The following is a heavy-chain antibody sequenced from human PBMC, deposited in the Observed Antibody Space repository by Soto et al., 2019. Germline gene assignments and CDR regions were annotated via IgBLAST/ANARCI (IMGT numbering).Heavy chain of an antibody. CDR2: INSDGSST. CDR3: ARFPVLPSLPVSRGYYYYGMDV. V-gene: IGHV3-74*01. D-gene: IGHD3-10*01. J-gene: IGHJ6*02. CDR1: GFTFSSCW. Sequence: GGSLRLSCAASGFTFSSCWMHWVRQAPGKGLVWVSRINSDGSSTSYADSVKGRFTISRDNAKNTLYLQMNSLRAEDTAVYYCARFPVLPSLPVSRGYYYYGMDVWGQGTTVTVSS.